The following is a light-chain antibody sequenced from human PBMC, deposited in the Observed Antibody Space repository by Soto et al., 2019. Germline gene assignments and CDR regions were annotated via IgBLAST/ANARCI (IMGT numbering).Light chain of an antibody. Sequence: EIVLTHSPATLSLSPGERATLSCRASQSVSSYLAWYQQKPGQAPRLLIYDASNRATGIPARFSGSGSGTDFTLTISSLEPEDFAVYYCQQFSSYPLTFGGGTKVDI. CDR1: QSVSSY. J-gene: IGKJ4*01. V-gene: IGKV3-11*01. CDR2: DAS. CDR3: QQFSSYPLT.